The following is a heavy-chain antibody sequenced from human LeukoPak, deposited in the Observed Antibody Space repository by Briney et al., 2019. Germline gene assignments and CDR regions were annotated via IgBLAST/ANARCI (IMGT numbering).Heavy chain of an antibody. J-gene: IGHJ4*02. CDR1: GGSISSYY. V-gene: IGHV4-34*01. Sequence: SETLSLTCTVSGGSISSYYWSWIRQPPGKGLEWIGEINHSGSTNYNPSLKSRVTISVDTSKNQFSLKLSSVTAADTAVYYCARSSRWLQSLPDYWGQGTLVTVSS. CDR3: ARSSRWLQSLPDY. D-gene: IGHD5-24*01. CDR2: INHSGST.